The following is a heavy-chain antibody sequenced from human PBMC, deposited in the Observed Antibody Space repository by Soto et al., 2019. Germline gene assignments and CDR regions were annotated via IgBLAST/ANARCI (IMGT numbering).Heavy chain of an antibody. CDR3: ARDGGRHSGGIDY. D-gene: IGHD1-26*01. J-gene: IGHJ4*02. CDR1: GGTFSSYS. CDR2: IIPIFGTA. V-gene: IGHV1-69*01. Sequence: QVQLVQSGAEVKKPGSSVKVSCKASGGTFSSYSINWVRQAPGQGLEWMGEIIPIFGTANYDQKFQGRVTITADESTSTAYMELSSLRSEDKAVYDCARDGGRHSGGIDYWGQGTLVTVSS.